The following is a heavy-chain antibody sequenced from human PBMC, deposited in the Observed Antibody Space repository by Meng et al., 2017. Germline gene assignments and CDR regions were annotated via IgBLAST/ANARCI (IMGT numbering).Heavy chain of an antibody. CDR2: INHSGST. CDR1: GGSFRGYY. D-gene: IGHD3-16*01. J-gene: IGHJ4*02. V-gene: IGHV4-34*01. CDR3: ARELKEQSFAWGY. Sequence: QGQLPREGAGLLSPSVTRSRRCGGVGGSFRGYYWKCTGQPPGKGLEWIGEINHSGSTNYNPSLKSRVTISVDTSKNQFSLKLSSVTAADTAVYYCARELKEQSFAWGYWGQGTLVTVSS.